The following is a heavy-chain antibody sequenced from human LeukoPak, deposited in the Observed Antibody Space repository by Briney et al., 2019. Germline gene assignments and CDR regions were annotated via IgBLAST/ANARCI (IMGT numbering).Heavy chain of an antibody. Sequence: SETLSLTCSVSGGSISSLYWRWIRQPPGKGLEWIGFIYYTGSTNYNPSLKSRVTMFVDRSKNQFSLRLSAVTAAVTAVYYCARHRAYSSSSPFDYWGQGTLVTVSS. V-gene: IGHV4-59*08. CDR1: GGSISSLY. J-gene: IGHJ4*02. CDR2: IYYTGST. CDR3: ARHRAYSSSSPFDY. D-gene: IGHD6-6*01.